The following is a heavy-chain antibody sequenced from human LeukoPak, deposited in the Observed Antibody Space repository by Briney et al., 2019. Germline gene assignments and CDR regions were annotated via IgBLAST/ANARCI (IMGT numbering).Heavy chain of an antibody. CDR2: AYSSGST. J-gene: IGHJ4*02. CDR3: ARAGTFRFYFDY. Sequence: PSETLSLTCTVSGDSISGYYWIWIRQPPGKGLEWIGYAYSSGSTDYNPSLESRVTISVDMSKNQFSLKLRSVTAADTAVYFCARAGTFRFYFDYWSQGTLVTVSS. CDR1: GDSISGYY. V-gene: IGHV4-59*01.